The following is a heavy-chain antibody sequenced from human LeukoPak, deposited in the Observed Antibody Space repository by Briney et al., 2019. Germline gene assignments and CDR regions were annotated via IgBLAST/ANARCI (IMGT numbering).Heavy chain of an antibody. CDR3: ARTAGYCSGGTCVDS. D-gene: IGHD2-15*01. J-gene: IGHJ4*02. Sequence: KPSETLSLTCSVSGGSIGSSRYYWAWIRQPPGKGLEWFGSIYYSGSTYYNPSLKSRLTIAADTSKNQFSLRLSSVTAADTAVYYCARTAGYCSGGTCVDSWGQGTLITVSS. CDR1: GGSIGSSRYY. CDR2: IYYSGST. V-gene: IGHV4-39*01.